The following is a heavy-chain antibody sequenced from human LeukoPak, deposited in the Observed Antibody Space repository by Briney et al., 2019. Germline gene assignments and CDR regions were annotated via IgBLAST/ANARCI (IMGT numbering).Heavy chain of an antibody. CDR2: INPSGGST. D-gene: IGHD3-10*01. J-gene: IGHJ4*02. CDR3: ATPRLYYRNGQPKYYFDY. V-gene: IGHV1-46*01. Sequence: ASAKVSCKASGYTFTSYYMHWVRQAPGQGLEWMGIINPSGGSTSYAQKFQGRVTMTEDTSTDTAYMELSSLRSEDTAVYYCATPRLYYRNGQPKYYFDYWGQGTLVTVSS. CDR1: GYTFTSYY.